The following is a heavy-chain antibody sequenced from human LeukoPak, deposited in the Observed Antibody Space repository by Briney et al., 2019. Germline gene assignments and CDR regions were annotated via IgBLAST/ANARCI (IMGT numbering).Heavy chain of an antibody. CDR2: IYHSGRS. Sequence: SETLSLTCAVSGYSISSGYYWGWIRQHPGKGLEWIGSIYHSGRSSYNPSLKSRVTISVDTSKNQFSLRLSSVTAADTAVYYCARILGAYCNGGNCPDAFDIWGQGTKATVSS. CDR3: ARILGAYCNGGNCPDAFDI. CDR1: GYSISSGYY. J-gene: IGHJ3*02. V-gene: IGHV4-38-2*01. D-gene: IGHD2-15*01.